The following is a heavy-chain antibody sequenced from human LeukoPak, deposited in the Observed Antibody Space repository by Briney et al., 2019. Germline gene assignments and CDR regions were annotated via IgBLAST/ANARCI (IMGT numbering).Heavy chain of an antibody. CDR1: GFTVSSNY. Sequence: GGSLRLSCAASGFTVSSNYMSWVRQAPGKGLEWVSVIYSGGSTYYADSVKGRFTISRDNSKNTLYLQMNSLRAEDTAVYYCARDDASSGLIDYWGQGTLVTVSS. CDR2: IYSGGST. D-gene: IGHD3-22*01. V-gene: IGHV3-53*01. J-gene: IGHJ4*02. CDR3: ARDDASSGLIDY.